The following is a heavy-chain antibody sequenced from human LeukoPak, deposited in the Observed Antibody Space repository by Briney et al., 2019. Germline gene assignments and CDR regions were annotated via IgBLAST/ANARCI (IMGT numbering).Heavy chain of an antibody. CDR1: GXTFSNYG. V-gene: IGHV3-30*03. Sequence: GGSLRLSCAASGXTFSNYGVHWVRQAPGKGLEWVAVIPYDGFNPYYADSVKGRFTISRDNSKNTLYLQMNSLRVEDTAVYYCARGQGDAFDIWGQGTMVTVSS. J-gene: IGHJ3*02. CDR3: ARGQGDAFDI. CDR2: IPYDGFNP.